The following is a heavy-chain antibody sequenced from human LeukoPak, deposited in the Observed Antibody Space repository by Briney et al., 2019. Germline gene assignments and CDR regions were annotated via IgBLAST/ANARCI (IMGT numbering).Heavy chain of an antibody. CDR2: IYYTGRT. V-gene: IGHV4-59*01. CDR1: GGSISSYY. J-gene: IGHJ6*03. Sequence: PSETLSLTCTVSGGSISSYYWSWIRQPPGKGLEWIGYIYYTGRTNYNPSLKSRVTISVNTSNNQFSLELTSVTAADTAVYYCARGYYYYYMDVWGKGTTVTASS. CDR3: ARGYYYYYMDV.